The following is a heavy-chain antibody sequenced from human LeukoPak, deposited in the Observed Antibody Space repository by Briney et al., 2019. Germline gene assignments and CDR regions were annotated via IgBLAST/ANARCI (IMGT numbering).Heavy chain of an antibody. Sequence: PSETLSLTCTVSGGSISSSYSYWGWIRQPPGKGLEWIGNIYYSGSTYYSPSLTSRVTVSVDTSENQFSLKLSSVTAADTAVYYCARAHSIASYYYCVDVWGQGTTVTVSS. V-gene: IGHV4-39*07. CDR1: GGSISSSYSY. J-gene: IGHJ6*02. CDR2: IYYSGST. D-gene: IGHD2/OR15-2a*01. CDR3: ARAHSIASYYYCVDV.